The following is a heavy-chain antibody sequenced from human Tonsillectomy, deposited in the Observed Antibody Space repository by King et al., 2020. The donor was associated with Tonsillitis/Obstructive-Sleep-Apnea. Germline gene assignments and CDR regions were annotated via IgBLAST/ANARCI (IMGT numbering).Heavy chain of an antibody. D-gene: IGHD3-10*01. V-gene: IGHV5-51*01. CDR3: ARGRAGRYYYGSGSLSPYYFDY. Sequence: QLVQSGAEVKKPGESLKISCKGSGYSFTSYWIGWVRQMPGKGLEWMGIIYPGDSDTRYSPSFQGQVTISADKSISTAYLQWSSLKASDTAMYYCARGRAGRYYYGSGSLSPYYFDYWGQGTLVTVSS. CDR1: GYSFTSYW. CDR2: IYPGDSDT. J-gene: IGHJ4*02.